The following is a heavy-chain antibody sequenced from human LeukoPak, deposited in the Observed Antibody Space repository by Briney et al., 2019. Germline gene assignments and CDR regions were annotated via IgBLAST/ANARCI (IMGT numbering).Heavy chain of an antibody. CDR2: IYHSGST. V-gene: IGHV4-38-2*01. J-gene: IGHJ4*02. CDR1: GYSISSGYY. CDR3: ARGQWLVRVYFDY. Sequence: SETLSLTCAVSGYSISSGYYWGWIRQPPGKGLEWIGGIYHSGSTYYNPSLKSRVTISVDTSKNQFSLKLSSVTAADTAVYYCARGQWLVRVYFDYWGQGTLVTVSS. D-gene: IGHD6-19*01.